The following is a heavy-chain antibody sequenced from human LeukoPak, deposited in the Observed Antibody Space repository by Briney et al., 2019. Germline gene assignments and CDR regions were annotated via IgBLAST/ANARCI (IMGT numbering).Heavy chain of an antibody. Sequence: GASVKVSCKASGYTFTSYDINWVRQATGQGLEWMGWMNPNSANTGYAQKFQGRVTMTRNTSVSTAYMELGSLRFEDTAVYYCARAIKYYYDSSGYYAYYFDYWGQGTLVTVSS. J-gene: IGHJ4*02. CDR2: MNPNSANT. CDR1: GYTFTSYD. D-gene: IGHD3-22*01. V-gene: IGHV1-8*01. CDR3: ARAIKYYYDSSGYYAYYFDY.